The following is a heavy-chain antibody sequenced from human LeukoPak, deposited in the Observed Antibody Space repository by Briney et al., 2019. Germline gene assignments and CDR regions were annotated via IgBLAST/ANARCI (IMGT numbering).Heavy chain of an antibody. J-gene: IGHJ4*02. CDR2: INPSGGST. Sequence: ASVKVSCKASGYTFTGYYLHWVRQAPGQGLEWMGIINPSGGSTSYAQKFQGRVTMTRDTSMSTVYMELSSLRSEDTAVYYCARERGYCSDADCYGADSWGQGTLVTVSS. CDR1: GYTFTGYY. D-gene: IGHD2-2*01. V-gene: IGHV1-46*01. CDR3: ARERGYCSDADCYGADS.